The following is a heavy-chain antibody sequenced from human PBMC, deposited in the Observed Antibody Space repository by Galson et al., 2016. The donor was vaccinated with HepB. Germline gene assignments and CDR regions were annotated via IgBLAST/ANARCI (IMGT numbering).Heavy chain of an antibody. Sequence: SLRLSCAASGFTVSGKYMSWARQAPGKGLEWVAVICSVDATNYRDSVKGRLTIPGDNSKNTLYLQMNNLRAEDTAVYYCEGYSDPFDIWGQGTMVTVSS. CDR2: ICSVDAT. CDR3: EGYSDPFDI. V-gene: IGHV3-53*01. J-gene: IGHJ3*02. CDR1: GFTVSGKY. D-gene: IGHD3-22*01.